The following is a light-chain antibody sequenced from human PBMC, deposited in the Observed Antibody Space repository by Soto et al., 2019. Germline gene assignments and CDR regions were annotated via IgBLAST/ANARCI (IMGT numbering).Light chain of an antibody. CDR2: GAS. CDR1: QSVNSNY. V-gene: IGKV3-20*01. CDR3: QQHGDSLT. Sequence: ETVLTQSPGTLSLSPGERATLSCRASQSVNSNYLGWYQQKPGQAPRLLMDGASSRATGIPDRFSGSGSGTDFTLTISRLAPEDFAVYYCQQHGDSLTFGGGTKVEIK. J-gene: IGKJ4*01.